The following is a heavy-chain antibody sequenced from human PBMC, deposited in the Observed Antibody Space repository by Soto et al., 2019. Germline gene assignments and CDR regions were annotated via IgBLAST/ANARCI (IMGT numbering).Heavy chain of an antibody. CDR3: AKAAFTSSNSARYYYYMDV. D-gene: IGHD2-2*01. Sequence: ESGGGVVQPGRSLRLSCAASGFTFSSYGMHWVRQAPGKGLEWVAVISYDGSNKYYADSVKGRFTISRDNSKNTLYLQMNSLRAEDTAVYYCAKAAFTSSNSARYYYYMDVWGKGTTVTVSS. J-gene: IGHJ6*03. CDR2: ISYDGSNK. CDR1: GFTFSSYG. V-gene: IGHV3-30*18.